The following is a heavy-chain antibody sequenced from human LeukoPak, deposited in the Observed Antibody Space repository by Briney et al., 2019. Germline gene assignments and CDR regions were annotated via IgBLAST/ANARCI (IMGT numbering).Heavy chain of an antibody. CDR1: GYTFTSYD. Sequence: ASVKVSCKAPGYTFTSYDINWVRQATGQGLEWMGWMNPNSGNTGYAQKFQGRVTITRNTSISTAYMELSSLRSEDTAVYYCARARIPHNYYDSSGYYDYWGQGTLVTVSS. D-gene: IGHD3-22*01. CDR3: ARARIPHNYYDSSGYYDY. V-gene: IGHV1-8*03. J-gene: IGHJ4*02. CDR2: MNPNSGNT.